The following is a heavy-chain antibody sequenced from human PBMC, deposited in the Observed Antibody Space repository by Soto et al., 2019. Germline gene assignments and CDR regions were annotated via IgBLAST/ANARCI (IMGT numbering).Heavy chain of an antibody. D-gene: IGHD6-6*01. CDR1: GFTFSSYW. Sequence: GGSLRLSCAASGFTFSSYWMSWVRQAPGKGLEWVANIKQDGSEKYYVDSVKGRFTISRDNAKNSLYLQMNSLRAEDTAVYYCARDQELVVGSSSSYYYYYYGMDVWGQGTTVTVSS. CDR2: IKQDGSEK. CDR3: ARDQELVVGSSSSYYYYYYGMDV. J-gene: IGHJ6*02. V-gene: IGHV3-7*05.